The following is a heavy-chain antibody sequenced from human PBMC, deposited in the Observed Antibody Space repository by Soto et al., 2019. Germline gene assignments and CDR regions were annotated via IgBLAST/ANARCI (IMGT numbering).Heavy chain of an antibody. Sequence: EVQLLESGGGLVQPGGSLRLSCAASGFTFSNYAVTWVRQAPGKGLEWVSTISGSGGSTYYADSVKGRFTIFRDNSKNTLYLQMTSRRAEDTAVYYCAKDQGSSWYEIDYWGQGTLVTVS. CDR1: GFTFSNYA. J-gene: IGHJ4*02. V-gene: IGHV3-23*01. CDR2: ISGSGGST. CDR3: AKDQGSSWYEIDY. D-gene: IGHD6-13*01.